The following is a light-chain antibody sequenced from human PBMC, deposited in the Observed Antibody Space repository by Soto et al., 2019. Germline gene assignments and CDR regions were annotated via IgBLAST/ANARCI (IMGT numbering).Light chain of an antibody. CDR2: DAS. Sequence: EIVLTQSPATLSLSPGERASLSCRACQSVSNYLAWYQQKPGQAPRLLIYDASNRATGIPARFSGSGSGTDFTLTISSLEPEDFAVYYCQQRNLWPITFGRGTRLEIK. CDR1: QSVSNY. V-gene: IGKV3-11*01. CDR3: QQRNLWPIT. J-gene: IGKJ5*01.